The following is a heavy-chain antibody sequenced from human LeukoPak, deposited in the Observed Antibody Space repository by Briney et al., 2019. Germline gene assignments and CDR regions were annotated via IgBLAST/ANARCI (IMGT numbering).Heavy chain of an antibody. V-gene: IGHV4-34*01. CDR3: ARQRGYDFDY. J-gene: IGHJ4*02. Sequence: SETLSLTCAVYGGSFSGYYWSWIRQPPGKGLEWIGEINHSGSTNYNPSLKSRVTISVDTSKNQFSLKLSSVTAADTAVYYCARQRGYDFDYWGQGTLVTVSP. CDR2: INHSGST. D-gene: IGHD5-12*01. CDR1: GGSFSGYY.